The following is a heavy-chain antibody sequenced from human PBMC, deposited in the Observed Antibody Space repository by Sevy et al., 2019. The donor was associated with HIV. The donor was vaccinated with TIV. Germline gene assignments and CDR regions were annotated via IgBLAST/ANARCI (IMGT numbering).Heavy chain of an antibody. V-gene: IGHV1-69*13. CDR2: IIPIFGTA. J-gene: IGHJ6*03. D-gene: IGHD6-13*01. Sequence: ASVKVSCKASGGTFSSYAISWVRQAPGQGLEWMGGIIPIFGTANYAQKFQGRVTITADESTSTAYMGLSSLRSEDTAVYYCARGGGIAQHYYYYYMDVWGKGTTVTVSS. CDR3: ARGGGIAQHYYYYYMDV. CDR1: GGTFSSYA.